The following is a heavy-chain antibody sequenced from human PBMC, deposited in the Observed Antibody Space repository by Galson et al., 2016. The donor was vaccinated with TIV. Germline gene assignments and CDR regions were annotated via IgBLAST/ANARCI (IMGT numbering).Heavy chain of an antibody. V-gene: IGHV1-24*01. CDR2: FDPEEGET. CDR1: GYTFTELS. CDR3: ARFVYGDYVDY. Sequence: SVKVSCKVSGYTFTELSMHWVRQVPGKGLEWMGGFDPEEGETIYAEMFQGRVTMTEDTSTDTAYMELSSLRSDDTAVYYCARFVYGDYVDYWGQGTLVTVSS. D-gene: IGHD4-17*01. J-gene: IGHJ4*02.